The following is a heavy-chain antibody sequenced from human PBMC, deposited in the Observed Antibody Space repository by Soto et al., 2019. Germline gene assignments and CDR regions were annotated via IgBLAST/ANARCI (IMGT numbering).Heavy chain of an antibody. V-gene: IGHV4-39*01. CDR1: GGSISSSSYY. J-gene: IGHJ3*02. CDR2: IYYSGST. CDR3: ERHDPAARPASLDAFVN. Sequence: QLQLQESGPGLVTPSETLTLTCTVSGGSISSSSYYWGSVRQPPGKGLEWIGSIYYSGSTYYNPSLTVRVTISADTSKNQGSRALSVVTADDKAVYYDERHDPAARPASLDAFVNLGQDTIVTVSS. D-gene: IGHD6-6*01.